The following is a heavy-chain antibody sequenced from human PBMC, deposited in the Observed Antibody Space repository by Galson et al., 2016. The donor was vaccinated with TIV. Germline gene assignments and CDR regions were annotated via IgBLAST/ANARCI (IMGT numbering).Heavy chain of an antibody. D-gene: IGHD3/OR15-3a*01. CDR2: ISSNGGST. Sequence: SLRLSCAASGFTFSTYALSWVRQAPGKGLEWVSTISSNGGSTYYADSVKGRFTISRDNSKNTLYLQMSSLKPEDTAGYYCARIMSLVRGMDVWGQGTTVTVSS. V-gene: IGHV3-23*01. J-gene: IGHJ6*02. CDR3: ARIMSLVRGMDV. CDR1: GFTFSTYA.